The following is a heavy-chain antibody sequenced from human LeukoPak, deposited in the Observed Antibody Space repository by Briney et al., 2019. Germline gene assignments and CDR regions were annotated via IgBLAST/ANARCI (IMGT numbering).Heavy chain of an antibody. CDR2: ISSGGSTL. Sequence: PGGSLRLSCEASGFTFSSYEMNWVRQAPGKGLEWVSYISSGGSTLYYADSVKGRFTISRDNAKNPLYLQMNSLRAEDTAFYYCARVRDGSQDYWGQGTLVTVSS. J-gene: IGHJ4*02. V-gene: IGHV3-48*03. CDR3: ARVRDGSQDY. CDR1: GFTFSSYE. D-gene: IGHD5-24*01.